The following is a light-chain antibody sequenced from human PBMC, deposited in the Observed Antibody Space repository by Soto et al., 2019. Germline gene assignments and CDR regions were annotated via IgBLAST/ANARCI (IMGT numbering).Light chain of an antibody. CDR1: QSVSSY. CDR2: DAS. J-gene: IGKJ4*01. CDR3: QQRSTGPDRLT. V-gene: IGKV3-11*01. Sequence: EIVLTQSPATLSLSPGERATLSCRASQSVSSYLAWYQQKPGQAPRLLIYDASNRATGIPARFSGSVSGTDFTLTIRSLEPEDFAVYYCQQRSTGPDRLTFGGGTKVEIK.